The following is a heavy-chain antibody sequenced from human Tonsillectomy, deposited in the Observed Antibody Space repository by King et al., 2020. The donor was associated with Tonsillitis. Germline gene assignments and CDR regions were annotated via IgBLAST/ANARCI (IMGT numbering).Heavy chain of an antibody. J-gene: IGHJ4*02. CDR2: ISGSGGST. CDR1: GFTFSNYA. Sequence: VQLVESGGGLVQPGGSLRLSCTASGFTFSNYAMNWVRQAPGKGLEWVSGISGSGGSTHYADSVKGRFTISRDNSKDTLYLQMNSLRAEDTAVYYCAKISLNRPPHYFDCWGQGPLVTVSS. CDR3: AKISLNRPPHYFDC. V-gene: IGHV3-23*04.